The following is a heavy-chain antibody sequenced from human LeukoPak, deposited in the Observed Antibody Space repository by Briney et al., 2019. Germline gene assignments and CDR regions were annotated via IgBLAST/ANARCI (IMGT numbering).Heavy chain of an antibody. Sequence: HPGGSLRLSCAASGFIVSSNYMSWVRQAPGKGLEWVSVIYTGGSTYYPDSVKGRFTISRDNSKNTVYLQMSSLRAEDTAVYYCAKEEDCSTTRCLTGGLDVWGKGTTVTVSS. CDR1: GFIVSSNY. CDR2: IYTGGST. V-gene: IGHV3-53*01. CDR3: AKEEDCSTTRCLTGGLDV. J-gene: IGHJ6*04. D-gene: IGHD2-2*01.